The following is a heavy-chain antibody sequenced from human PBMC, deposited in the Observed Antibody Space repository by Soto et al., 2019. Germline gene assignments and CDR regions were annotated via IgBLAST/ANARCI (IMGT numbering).Heavy chain of an antibody. CDR1: GFKFRSDA. J-gene: IGHJ5*02. Sequence: SVKLGCVASGFKFRSDAMSWVRQAPGKGLEWVSTIGGSGRFTNYADSVKGRFTLSRDNFRNTVYMQMNSLSSDDTATYYLVKACRDAALELYDVDPWGRGT. V-gene: IGHV3-23*01. CDR2: IGGSGRFT. CDR3: VKACRDAALELYDVDP. D-gene: IGHD1-7*01.